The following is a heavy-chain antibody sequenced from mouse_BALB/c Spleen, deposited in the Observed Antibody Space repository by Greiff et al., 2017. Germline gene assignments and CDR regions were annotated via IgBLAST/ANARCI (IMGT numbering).Heavy chain of an antibody. V-gene: IGHV5-17*02. J-gene: IGHJ2*01. D-gene: IGHD1-1*01. CDR2: ISSGSSTI. Sequence: EVMLVESGGGLVQPGGSRKLSCAASGFTFSSFGMHWVRQAPEKGLEWVAYISSGSSTIYYADTVKGRFTISRDNPKNTLFLQMTSLRSEDTAMYYCARWNGSSSFDYWGQGTTLTVSS. CDR3: ARWNGSSSFDY. CDR1: GFTFSSFG.